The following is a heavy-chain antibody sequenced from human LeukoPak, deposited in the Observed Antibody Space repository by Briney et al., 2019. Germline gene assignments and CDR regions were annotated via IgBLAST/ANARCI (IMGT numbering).Heavy chain of an antibody. J-gene: IGHJ4*02. CDR2: ISDTGATI. D-gene: IGHD3-22*01. CDR1: GFTFSSYS. V-gene: IGHV3-48*04. CDR3: ATFYDSSGRDY. Sequence: GGSLRLSCAASGFTFSSYSMNWVRQAPGKGLEWVSYISDTGATIYYADSVKGRFTVSRDNAKNSLYLQMNSPRAEDTAIYYCATFYDSSGRDYWGQGTLVTVSS.